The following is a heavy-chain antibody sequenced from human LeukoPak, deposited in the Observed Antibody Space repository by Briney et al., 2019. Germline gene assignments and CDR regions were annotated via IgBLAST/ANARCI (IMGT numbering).Heavy chain of an antibody. Sequence: ASVKVSCKASGYTFTIYGISWVRQAPGQGLEWMGWISPYNGDTNYVQKLQDRVTMTTDTSTSTAYMEVRSLRSDDTAVYYCARDGYYRHFDYWGQGTLVTVSS. CDR1: GYTFTIYG. D-gene: IGHD3-22*01. V-gene: IGHV1-18*01. CDR3: ARDGYYRHFDY. CDR2: ISPYNGDT. J-gene: IGHJ4*02.